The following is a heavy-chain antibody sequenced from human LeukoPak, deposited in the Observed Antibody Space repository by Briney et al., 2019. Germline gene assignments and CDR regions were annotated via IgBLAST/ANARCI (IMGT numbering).Heavy chain of an antibody. CDR3: ARHKQGQARPAFDY. Sequence: SETLSLTCTVSGGSISSYYWSWIRQPPGKGLEWIGYISYSGNTNYNPSLKSRVTISVDTSKNQFSLKLSSVTAADTAVYYCARHKQGQARPAFDYWGQGTLVTVSS. CDR1: GGSISSYY. V-gene: IGHV4-59*08. J-gene: IGHJ4*02. CDR2: ISYSGNT.